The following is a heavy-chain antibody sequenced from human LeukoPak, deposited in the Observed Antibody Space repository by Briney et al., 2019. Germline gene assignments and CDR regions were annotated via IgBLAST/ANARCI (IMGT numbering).Heavy chain of an antibody. V-gene: IGHV7-4-1*02. Sequence: ASVKVSCKASGYTFTGYAMNWVRQAPGQGLEWMGWINTNTGNPTYAQGFTGRFVFSLDTSVSSAYLQISSLKAEDTAVYYCARSRTYYYDSSGYYVYYFDYWGQGTLVTVSS. CDR3: ARSRTYYYDSSGYYVYYFDY. CDR1: GYTFTGYA. D-gene: IGHD3-22*01. CDR2: INTNTGNP. J-gene: IGHJ4*02.